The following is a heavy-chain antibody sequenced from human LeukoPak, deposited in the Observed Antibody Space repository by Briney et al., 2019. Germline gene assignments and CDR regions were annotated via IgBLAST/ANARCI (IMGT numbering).Heavy chain of an antibody. V-gene: IGHV3-66*01. CDR1: GFTVSSNY. CDR2: NYSGGGT. J-gene: IGHJ4*02. CDR3: ARRENYYDSSGYYSLYFDY. D-gene: IGHD3-22*01. Sequence: GGSLRLSCAASGFTVSSNYMSWVRQAPGKGLEWVSVNYSGGGTYYADSVQGRFTISRDNSKNTLYLQMNSLRAEDTAVYYCARRENYYDSSGYYSLYFDYWGQGTLVTVPS.